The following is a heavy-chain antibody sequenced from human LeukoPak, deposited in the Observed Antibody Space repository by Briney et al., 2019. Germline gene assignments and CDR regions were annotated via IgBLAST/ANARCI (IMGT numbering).Heavy chain of an antibody. CDR3: ARGGVVPAAIIV. J-gene: IGHJ4*02. CDR2: MNPNSGNT. D-gene: IGHD2-2*02. V-gene: IGHV1-8*01. Sequence: ASVKVSCKASGYTFTSYDINWVRQATGQGLEWMGWMNPNSGNTGYAQKFQGRVTMTRNTSISTAYMELSSLRSEDTAVYYCARGGVVPAAIIVWGQGTLVTVSS. CDR1: GYTFTSYD.